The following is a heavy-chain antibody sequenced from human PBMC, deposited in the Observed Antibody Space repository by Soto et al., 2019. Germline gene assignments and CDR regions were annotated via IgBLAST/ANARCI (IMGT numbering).Heavy chain of an antibody. CDR2: ISWNSGSI. J-gene: IGHJ3*02. Sequence: EVQLVESGGGLVQPGRSLRLSCAASGFTFDDYAMHWVRQAPGKGLEWVSGISWNSGSIGYADSVKGRFTISRDNAKNSLYLQMTSLRAEDTALYYCAKDWAQQGWGYAFDIWGQGTMVTVSS. D-gene: IGHD6-19*01. CDR1: GFTFDDYA. CDR3: AKDWAQQGWGYAFDI. V-gene: IGHV3-9*01.